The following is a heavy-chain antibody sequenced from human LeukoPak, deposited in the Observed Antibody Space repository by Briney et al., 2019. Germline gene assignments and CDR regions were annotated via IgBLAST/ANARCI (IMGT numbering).Heavy chain of an antibody. V-gene: IGHV4-59*01. CDR2: VYYTGTT. CDR1: GGSFSTYY. J-gene: IGHJ5*02. D-gene: IGHD3-22*01. CDR3: ARGRYYYDSSGYPYNWFDP. Sequence: SETLSLTCTVSGGSFSTYYWSWIRLPPGKGLEWIGYVYYTGTTNYNPSLKSRVTISGDTSKNKFFLNLSSVTAADTAMYYCARGRYYYDSSGYPYNWFDPWGQGTLVTVSS.